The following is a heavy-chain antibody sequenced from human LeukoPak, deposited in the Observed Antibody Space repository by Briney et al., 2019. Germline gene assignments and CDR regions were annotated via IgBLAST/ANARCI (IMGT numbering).Heavy chain of an antibody. CDR1: GFTFSSYG. D-gene: IGHD6-13*01. V-gene: IGHV3-30*02. J-gene: IGHJ4*02. CDR2: IRYDGSNK. CDR3: AKDRRSSRYDYFDY. Sequence: PGGSLRLSCAASGFTFSSYGMHWVRQAPGKGLEWVAFIRYDGSNKYYADSVKGRFTISRDNSKNTLYLQMNSLRAEDTAVYYCAKDRRSSRYDYFDYWGQGTLVTVSS.